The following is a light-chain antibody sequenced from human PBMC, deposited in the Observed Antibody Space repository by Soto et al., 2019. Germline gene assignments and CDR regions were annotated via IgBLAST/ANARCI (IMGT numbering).Light chain of an antibody. Sequence: DIQMTQSPASLSASLGDKVTIACRTSQTISRSLNWYHHRPGKAPRLLVYAATTLQSGVPSRFSGSGSGTEFTLTISSLRPEDFATYYCQQYNSYPWTFGQGTKVDIK. CDR2: AAT. CDR1: QTISRS. J-gene: IGKJ1*01. V-gene: IGKV1-39*01. CDR3: QQYNSYPWT.